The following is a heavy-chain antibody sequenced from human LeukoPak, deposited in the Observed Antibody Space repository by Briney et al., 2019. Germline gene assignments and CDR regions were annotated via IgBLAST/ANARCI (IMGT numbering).Heavy chain of an antibody. J-gene: IGHJ4*02. CDR3: ARRYSGSYYPEYFDY. CDR2: IWPGDSDA. CDR1: GYSFSTYW. D-gene: IGHD1-26*01. Sequence: GESLKISCQGSGYSFSTYWITWVRQMPGKGLEWMGIIWPGDSDARYSASFQGQVTISADKSNSTAYLQWSSLKASDTAMYYCARRYSGSYYPEYFDYWGQGTLVTVSS. V-gene: IGHV5-51*01.